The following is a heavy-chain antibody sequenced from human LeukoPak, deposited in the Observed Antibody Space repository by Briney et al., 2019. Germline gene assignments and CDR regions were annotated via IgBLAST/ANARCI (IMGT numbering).Heavy chain of an antibody. J-gene: IGHJ4*02. CDR2: INHSGST. CDR3: ARANLYYDILTGYSPGGYYFDY. D-gene: IGHD3-9*01. V-gene: IGHV4-34*01. Sequence: PSETLSLTCAVYGGSFSGYYWSWIRQPPGKGLEWIGEINHSGSTNYNPSLKSRVTISVDTSKNQFSLKLSSVTAADTAVYYCARANLYYDILTGYSPGGYYFDYWGQGTLVTVSS. CDR1: GGSFSGYY.